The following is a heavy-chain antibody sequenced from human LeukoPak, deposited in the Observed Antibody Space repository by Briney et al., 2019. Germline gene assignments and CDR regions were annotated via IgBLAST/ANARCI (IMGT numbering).Heavy chain of an antibody. Sequence: SETLSLTCTVSGVSISSSNSYWGWIRQPPGKGLEWIGSIYYSGNTYYNASLKSQVSISIDTSKNQFSLQLRSVTAADTALYYCARVGYCSGDTCLNWFDPWGRGTLVTVSS. V-gene: IGHV4-39*01. CDR1: GVSISSSNSY. CDR3: ARVGYCSGDTCLNWFDP. D-gene: IGHD2-15*01. CDR2: IYYSGNT. J-gene: IGHJ5*02.